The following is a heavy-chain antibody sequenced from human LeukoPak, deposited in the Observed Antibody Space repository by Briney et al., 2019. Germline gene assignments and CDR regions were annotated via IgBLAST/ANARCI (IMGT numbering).Heavy chain of an antibody. V-gene: IGHV4-59*01. D-gene: IGHD6-13*01. Sequence: SETLSLTCTVSGGSISSYYWSWIRQPPGKGLEWIGYIYYSGSTNYNPSLKSRVTISVDTSKNQFSLKLSSVTAADTAVYYCARERSSSSWYLGYFDLWGRGTLVTVSS. CDR3: ARERSSSSWYLGYFDL. CDR2: IYYSGST. J-gene: IGHJ2*01. CDR1: GGSISSYY.